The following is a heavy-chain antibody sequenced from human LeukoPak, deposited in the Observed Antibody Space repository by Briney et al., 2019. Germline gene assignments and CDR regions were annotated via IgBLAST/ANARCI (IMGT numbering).Heavy chain of an antibody. Sequence: GGSLRLSCAASGFTFSGSAIHWVRQASGKGLEWVGGIRRKADNYATAYAASVKGRFTISRDDLKSTAYLQMNSLKTEDTAVYYCARDGPAWIQLWSLDYWGQGTLVTVSS. J-gene: IGHJ4*02. D-gene: IGHD5-18*01. CDR2: IRRKADNYAT. CDR3: ARDGPAWIQLWSLDY. CDR1: GFTFSGSA. V-gene: IGHV3-73*01.